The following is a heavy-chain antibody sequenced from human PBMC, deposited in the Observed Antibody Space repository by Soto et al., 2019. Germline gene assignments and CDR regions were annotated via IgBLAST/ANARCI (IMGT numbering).Heavy chain of an antibody. V-gene: IGHV4-39*01. D-gene: IGHD2-15*01. CDR2: ISYTGIT. CDR1: GGSIRTSGYS. Sequence: QLQLQESGPGLVKPSETLSLTCTVSGGSIRTSGYSWGWIRRPPGKGLEWIATISYTGITYYNPSLPSRVTLSVDTSKNQSSLNLNSVTATDKAVYYCPRHRYSRGATCYHLDNWFDPWGQGTLVTVSS. J-gene: IGHJ5*02. CDR3: PRHRYSRGATCYHLDNWFDP.